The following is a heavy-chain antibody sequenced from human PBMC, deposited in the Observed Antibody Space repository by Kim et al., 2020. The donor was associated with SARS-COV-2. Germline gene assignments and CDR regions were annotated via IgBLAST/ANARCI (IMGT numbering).Heavy chain of an antibody. CDR2: ISGDGGST. J-gene: IGHJ4*02. Sequence: GGSLRLSCAASGFTFDDYAMHWVRQAPGKGLEWVSLISGDGGSTYYADSVKGRFTISRDNSKNSLYLQMNSLRTEDTALYYCAKEGEYYDSSGYYYPLFDYWGQGTLVTVSS. D-gene: IGHD3-22*01. CDR1: GFTFDDYA. V-gene: IGHV3-43*02. CDR3: AKEGEYYDSSGYYYPLFDY.